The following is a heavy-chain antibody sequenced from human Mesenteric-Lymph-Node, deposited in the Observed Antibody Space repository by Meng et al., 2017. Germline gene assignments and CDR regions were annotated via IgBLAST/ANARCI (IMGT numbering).Heavy chain of an antibody. CDR2: IFVGSGNT. J-gene: IGHJ6*02. D-gene: IGHD4-17*01. Sequence: SVTVSCKASGFTFTSSVVQWVRQARGQRLEWIGWIFVGSGNTNYAQKFQERVTITRDMSTSTAYMELSSLRSEDTAVYYCAADPPTVTDYYYGMDVWGQGTTVTVSS. V-gene: IGHV1-58*01. CDR1: GFTFTSSV. CDR3: AADPPTVTDYYYGMDV.